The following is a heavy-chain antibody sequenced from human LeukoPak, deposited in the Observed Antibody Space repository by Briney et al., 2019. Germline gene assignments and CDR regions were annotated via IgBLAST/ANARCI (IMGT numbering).Heavy chain of an antibody. CDR2: IYYSGST. CDR1: GGSISSYY. D-gene: IGHD2-15*01. J-gene: IGHJ6*02. CDR3: ARGAAPPFYYGMDV. V-gene: IGHV4-59*01. Sequence: SETLSLTCTVSGGSISSYYWSWIRQPPGKGLEWVGYIYYSGSTNYNPSLKSRVTISVDTSKNQFSLKLSSVTAAHTAVYYCARGAAPPFYYGMDVWGQGTTVTVSS.